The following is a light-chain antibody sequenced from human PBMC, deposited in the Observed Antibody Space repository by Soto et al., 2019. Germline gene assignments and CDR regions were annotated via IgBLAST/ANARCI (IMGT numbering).Light chain of an antibody. Sequence: AIQLTQSPSSLSASVGDRVTITCRASQGISSALAWYQQRAGKAPNLLIYDASSLESGVPSRFSGSGSGTDFTLTISSLQPEDFATYYCQHFNNFMYTFGQGTELEIK. J-gene: IGKJ2*01. CDR3: QHFNNFMYT. CDR2: DAS. CDR1: QGISSA. V-gene: IGKV1D-13*01.